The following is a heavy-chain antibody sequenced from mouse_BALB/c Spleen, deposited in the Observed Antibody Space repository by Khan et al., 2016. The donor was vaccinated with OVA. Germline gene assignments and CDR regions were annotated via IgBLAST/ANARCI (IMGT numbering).Heavy chain of an antibody. CDR1: GFSLSRYN. V-gene: IGHV2-6-4*01. CDR3: ARAYYRYDGYYAMDF. J-gene: IGHJ4*01. CDR2: IWGGGVT. Sequence: QVQLKESGPGLVAPSQSLSITCTVSGFSLSRYNIHWVRQPPGKGLEWLGMIWGGGVTDYNSTLKSRLSINKDKSKSQVFLKMNSLQTDDTAMYYCARAYYRYDGYYAMDFWGQGTSVTVSS. D-gene: IGHD2-14*01.